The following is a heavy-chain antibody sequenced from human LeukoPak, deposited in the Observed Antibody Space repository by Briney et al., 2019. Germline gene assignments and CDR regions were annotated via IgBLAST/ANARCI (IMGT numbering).Heavy chain of an antibody. V-gene: IGHV1-46*01. CDR3: ASEDLEGWGSGFDY. J-gene: IGHJ4*02. D-gene: IGHD3-10*01. CDR1: GYTFTSHY. CDR2: INPSGDSA. Sequence: ASVKVSCXASGYTFTSHYIHWVRQAPGQGLEWMGIINPSGDSASYVHNFQGRVTMTRDTSTSTLYMELANLTSEDTAVYYCASEDLEGWGSGFDYWGQGTRVPVSS.